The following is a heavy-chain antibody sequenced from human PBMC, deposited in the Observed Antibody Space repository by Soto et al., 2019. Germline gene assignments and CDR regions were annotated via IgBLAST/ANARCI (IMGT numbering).Heavy chain of an antibody. J-gene: IGHJ6*02. CDR3: AREGYCGGDCYSRYYYGMDV. CDR1: GYTFTSSG. CDR2: ISTDNGNT. V-gene: IGHV1-18*01. Sequence: GASVKVSCKASGYTFTSSGISWVRQAPGQGLEWLGWISTDNGNTNYAQKLQGRVTMTTDTSTSTAYMELRSLRSDDTAVYYCAREGYCGGDCYSRYYYGMDVWGQGTTVSVS. D-gene: IGHD2-21*02.